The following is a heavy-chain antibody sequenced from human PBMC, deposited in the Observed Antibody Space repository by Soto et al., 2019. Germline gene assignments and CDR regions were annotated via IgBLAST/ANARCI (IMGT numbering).Heavy chain of an antibody. V-gene: IGHV3-74*01. CDR1: GFTFSSYW. Sequence: EVQLVESGGGLVQPGGSLRLSCAASGFTFSSYWMHWVRQAPGKGLVWVSRINSDGSSTSYADSVKGRLTISRDNAKNTLYLQMNSLRAEDTAVYYCARDPGYGDYVPNWFDPWGQGTLVTVSS. CDR3: ARDPGYGDYVPNWFDP. J-gene: IGHJ5*02. D-gene: IGHD4-17*01. CDR2: INSDGSST.